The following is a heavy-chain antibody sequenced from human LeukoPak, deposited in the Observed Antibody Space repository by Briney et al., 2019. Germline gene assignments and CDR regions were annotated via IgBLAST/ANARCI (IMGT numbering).Heavy chain of an antibody. V-gene: IGHV3-48*04. Sequence: GGSLRLSCAASGFTFSSFSMNWVRQAPGEGLEWVSYISSSSSTIYYADSVKGRFTISRDNAKNSLYLQMNSLRAEDTAVYYCARDSYGSGSYYRIDYWGQGTLVTVSS. CDR3: ARDSYGSGSYYRIDY. D-gene: IGHD3-10*01. J-gene: IGHJ4*02. CDR2: ISSSSSTI. CDR1: GFTFSSFS.